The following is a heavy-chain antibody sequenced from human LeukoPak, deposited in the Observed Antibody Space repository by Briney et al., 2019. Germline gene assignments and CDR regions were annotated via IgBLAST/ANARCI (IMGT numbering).Heavy chain of an antibody. Sequence: GGSLRLSCAPLGFTFSSYSMSWVRQAPGKGLEWVSVISSSSSYIYYGDSVKGRFTISRDTAKNLLYLQMNCLRDEDIAVYYGARGYSSSCDYGGQGTLVTVFS. CDR3: ARGYSSSCDY. V-gene: IGHV3-21*01. D-gene: IGHD4-11*01. CDR2: ISSSSSYI. J-gene: IGHJ4*02. CDR1: GFTFSSYS.